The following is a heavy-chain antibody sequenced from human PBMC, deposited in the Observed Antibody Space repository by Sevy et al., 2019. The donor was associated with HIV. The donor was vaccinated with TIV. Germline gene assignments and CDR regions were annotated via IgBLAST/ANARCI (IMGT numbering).Heavy chain of an antibody. V-gene: IGHV1-2*02. CDR1: GYTYSDSGYY. J-gene: IGHJ6*02. Sequence: ASVKVSCKASGYTYSDSGYYVHWERQAPGQGLEWMGWINPKSGATNYAQKFQGRVTMTRDTSVSTANMELNRLTSDDTAVYYCARESYDFWTGPVDYDYGMDVWGQGTTVTVSS. CDR3: ARESYDFWTGPVDYDYGMDV. D-gene: IGHD3-3*01. CDR2: INPKSGAT.